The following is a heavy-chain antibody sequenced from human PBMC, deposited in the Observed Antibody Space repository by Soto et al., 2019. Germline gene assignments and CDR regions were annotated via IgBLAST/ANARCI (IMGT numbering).Heavy chain of an antibody. CDR1: GFTFSSYS. CDR2: ISSSGSYI. J-gene: IGHJ4*02. V-gene: IGHV3-21*06. D-gene: IGHD6-19*01. Sequence: EVQLVESGGGLVKPGGSLRLSCAASGFTFSSYSMNWVRQAPGKGLEWVSSISSSGSYIYYADSVKGRFTISRDNAKNSLYLKMNSLRAEDTAVYYCARGRGIAVAGTADYWGQGTLVTVSS. CDR3: ARGRGIAVAGTADY.